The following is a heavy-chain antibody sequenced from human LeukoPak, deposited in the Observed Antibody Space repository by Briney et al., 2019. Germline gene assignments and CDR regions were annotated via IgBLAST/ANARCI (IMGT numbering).Heavy chain of an antibody. J-gene: IGHJ4*02. Sequence: SETLSLTCTVSGGSISSYYWSWIRQPPGKGLEWIGEVNYSGSTNYNPSLKSRVTVSADTSKNQFSLRLTSVTAADMGLYYCARARETEAIDYWGRGTRVTVSS. D-gene: IGHD6-25*01. CDR1: GGSISSYY. CDR2: VNYSGST. CDR3: ARARETEAIDY. V-gene: IGHV4-59*12.